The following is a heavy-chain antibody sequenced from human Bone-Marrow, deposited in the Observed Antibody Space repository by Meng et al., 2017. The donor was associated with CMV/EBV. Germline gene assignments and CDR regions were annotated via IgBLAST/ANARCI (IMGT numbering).Heavy chain of an antibody. CDR1: FTGYY. V-gene: IGHV1-2*02. D-gene: IGHD2-2*01. Sequence: FTGYYMPWVRQAPGQGLEWMGWINPNSGGTNYAQKFQGRVTISVDTSKNQFSLKLSSVTAADTAVYYCARDRFCSSTSCKPRVNRFDPWGQGTLVTVSS. J-gene: IGHJ5*02. CDR3: ARDRFCSSTSCKPRVNRFDP. CDR2: INPNSGGT.